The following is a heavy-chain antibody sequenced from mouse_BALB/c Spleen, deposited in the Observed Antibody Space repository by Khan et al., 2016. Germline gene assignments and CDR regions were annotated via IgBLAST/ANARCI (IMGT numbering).Heavy chain of an antibody. CDR3: VRNAYYPYALDY. CDR2: IRSKSNNFAT. CDR1: GFTFKTYA. V-gene: IGHV10-1*02. D-gene: IGHD2-3*01. J-gene: IGHJ4*01. Sequence: EVQLVESGGGLVQPKGSLKLSCTASGFTFKTYAMNWVRQAPGKGLEWIARIRSKSNNFATYYADSVKDRFTISRDDSQNMLSLQINTLQTEDTAMYYCVRNAYYPYALDYWGQGTSVTVSS.